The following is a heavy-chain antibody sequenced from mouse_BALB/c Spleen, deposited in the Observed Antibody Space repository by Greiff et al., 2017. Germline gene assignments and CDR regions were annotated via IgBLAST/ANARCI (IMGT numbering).Heavy chain of an antibody. V-gene: IGHV5-17*02. CDR1: GFTFSSFG. D-gene: IGHD2-2*01. Sequence: EVQRVESGGGLVQPGGSLKLSCAASGFTFSSFGMHWVRQAPEKGLEWVAYISSGSSTIYYADTVKGRFTISRDNPKNTLFLQMTSLRSEDTAMYYCAREEGYDGMDYWGQGTSVTVSS. CDR2: ISSGSSTI. J-gene: IGHJ4*01. CDR3: AREEGYDGMDY.